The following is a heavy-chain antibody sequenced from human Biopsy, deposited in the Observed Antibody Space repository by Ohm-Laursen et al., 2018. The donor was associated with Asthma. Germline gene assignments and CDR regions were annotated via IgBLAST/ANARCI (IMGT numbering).Heavy chain of an antibody. D-gene: IGHD2-15*01. Sequence: TLSLTCLVSGGSIGRGGYYWSWMRHFPGKGLEWIGYIYYSGSTYYNPSLKSRVTISVDTSKNQFSLNLSSVTAADTAVYYCGRDYPLVDWGQGTLVTVSS. CDR3: GRDYPLVD. J-gene: IGHJ4*02. CDR1: GGSIGRGGYY. V-gene: IGHV4-31*03. CDR2: IYYSGST.